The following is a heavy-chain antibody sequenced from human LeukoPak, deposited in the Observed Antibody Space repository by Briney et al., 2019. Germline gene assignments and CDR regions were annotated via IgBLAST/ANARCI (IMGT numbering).Heavy chain of an antibody. Sequence: GGSLRLSCAASGFTFSHYGIHGVRQTPGKGLEWVAFIWLDGSNEYYAESVKGRFTISRDNSNKTLYLQMKSLRTEDTAVYYCAKDPYSGSWPDNFDYWGQGTLVTVSS. CDR1: GFTFSHYG. J-gene: IGHJ4*02. CDR3: AKDPYSGSWPDNFDY. CDR2: IWLDGSNE. D-gene: IGHD6-13*01. V-gene: IGHV3-30*02.